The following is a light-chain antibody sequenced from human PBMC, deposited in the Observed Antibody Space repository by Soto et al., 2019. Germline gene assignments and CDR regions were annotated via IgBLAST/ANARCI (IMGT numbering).Light chain of an antibody. CDR3: QQYNNWPF. V-gene: IGKV3-15*01. CDR1: QSVSSN. J-gene: IGKJ3*01. CDR2: GAS. Sequence: EIVMTQSPATLSVSPGERATLSCRASQSVSSNLAWYQQKPGQAPRLLIYGASTRATGIPARFSGSGSGTEFTLTISSLQSEDCAVYYCQQYNNWPFFGPGTKVDIK.